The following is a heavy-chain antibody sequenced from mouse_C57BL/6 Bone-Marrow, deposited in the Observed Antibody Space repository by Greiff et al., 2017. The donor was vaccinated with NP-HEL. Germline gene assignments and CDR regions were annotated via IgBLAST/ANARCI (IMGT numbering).Heavy chain of an antibody. Sequence: EVKVEESGGGLVQPGGSLKLSCAASGFTFSDAWMDWVRQSPEKGLEWVAEIRNKANNHATYYAVSVKGRFTISRDDSKSIVYLQMNSLRAEDTGIYYCTRTETSLYYFDYWGQGTTLTVSS. J-gene: IGHJ2*01. CDR3: TRTETSLYYFDY. D-gene: IGHD6-1*01. CDR1: GFTFSDAW. CDR2: IRNKANNHAT. V-gene: IGHV6-6*01.